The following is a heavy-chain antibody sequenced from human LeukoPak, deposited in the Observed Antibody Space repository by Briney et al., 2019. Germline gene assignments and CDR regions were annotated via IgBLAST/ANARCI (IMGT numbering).Heavy chain of an antibody. D-gene: IGHD5-12*01. CDR1: GYTFTGNY. Sequence: ASVKVSCKXSGYTFTGNYMHWVRQAPGQGLEWMGRINPNSGGTNYAQKFQGRVTMTRDTSISTAYMELSRLRSDDTAVYYCARSVLATMGSYSYAPRWFDPWGQGTLVTVSS. J-gene: IGHJ5*02. V-gene: IGHV1-2*06. CDR2: INPNSGGT. CDR3: ARSVLATMGSYSYAPRWFDP.